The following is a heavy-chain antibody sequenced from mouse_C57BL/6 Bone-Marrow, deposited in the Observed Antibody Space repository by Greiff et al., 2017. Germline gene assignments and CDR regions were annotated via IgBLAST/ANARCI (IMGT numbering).Heavy chain of an antibody. V-gene: IGHV1-81*01. D-gene: IGHD1-1*01. CDR2: IYPRSGNT. J-gene: IGHJ4*01. CDR3: ATLGSTSYAMDY. CDR1: GYTFTSYG. Sequence: VKLQESGAELARPGASVKLSCKASGYTFTSYGLSWVKQRTGQGLEWIGEIYPRSGNTYYNEKFKGKATLTADKSSSTAYMELRSLTSEDSAVYFCATLGSTSYAMDYWGQGTSVTVSS.